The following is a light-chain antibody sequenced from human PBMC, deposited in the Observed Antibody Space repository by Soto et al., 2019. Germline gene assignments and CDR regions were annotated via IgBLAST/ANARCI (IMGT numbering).Light chain of an antibody. J-gene: IGKJ1*01. Sequence: EVVLTQSPATLSLSPGERATLSCRASENVRTFVDWYQQKPGQAPRLLIYGASNRATGIPARFSGSGSGTEFTLTISSLQSEDFAVYYCQQYKKWPPWTFGQGTKVDIK. V-gene: IGKV3D-15*01. CDR1: ENVRTF. CDR3: QQYKKWPPWT. CDR2: GAS.